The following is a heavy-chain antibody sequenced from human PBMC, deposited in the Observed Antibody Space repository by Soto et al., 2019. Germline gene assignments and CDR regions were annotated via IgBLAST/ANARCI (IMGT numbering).Heavy chain of an antibody. CDR1: GGPFSSYA. Sequence: VXSVKVACTASGGPFSSYASIWVRQAPGQGLEWMGGIIPMFNTTNYAQRFQGRVTITADKSTSTVYMELNSLRSEDTAVYYCARDKEMATITEFVYCGQGTLVTVSS. CDR2: IIPMFNTT. D-gene: IGHD5-12*01. V-gene: IGHV1-69*06. CDR3: ARDKEMATITEFVY. J-gene: IGHJ4*02.